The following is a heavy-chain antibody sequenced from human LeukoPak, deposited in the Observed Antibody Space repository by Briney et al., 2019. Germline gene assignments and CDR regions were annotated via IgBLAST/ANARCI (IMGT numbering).Heavy chain of an antibody. CDR1: GGSISSYC. J-gene: IGHJ6*02. D-gene: IGHD3-10*01. CDR3: ARPGARGYYYGMDV. CDR2: VYTSGST. V-gene: IGHV4-4*07. Sequence: SETLSLTCTVSGGSISSYCWSWIRQPAGKGLEWIGRVYTSGSTTYNPSLKSRVTVSVDTSKNQFSLKLSSVTAADTAVYYCARPGARGYYYGMDVWGQGTTVTVSS.